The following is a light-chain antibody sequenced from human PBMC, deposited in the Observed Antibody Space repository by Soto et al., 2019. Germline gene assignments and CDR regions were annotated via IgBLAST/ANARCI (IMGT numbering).Light chain of an antibody. CDR1: QTVSDN. Sequence: EIVMTHSPATLSVSPGDRATLSCRASQTVSDNLAWYQQKPGQAPRLLIYGASTRATGIPARFSGSGSGKAFTLTIDSMHSQDAALYFCHQCKTWEYTFGHWTKLEI. CDR2: GAS. J-gene: IGKJ2*01. CDR3: HQCKTWEYT. V-gene: IGKV3-15*01.